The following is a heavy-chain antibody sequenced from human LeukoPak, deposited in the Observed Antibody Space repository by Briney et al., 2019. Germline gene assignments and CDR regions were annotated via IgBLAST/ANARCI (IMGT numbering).Heavy chain of an antibody. V-gene: IGHV3-21*01. J-gene: IGHJ4*02. Sequence: PGGSLRLSCAASGFTFSSYSMNWVRQAPGKGLEWVSSISSSSSYIYYADSVKGRSTISRDNSKNTLYLQMNSLRAEDTAVYYCAKSDCTNGVCTDFDYWGQGTLVTVSS. CDR2: ISSSSSYI. D-gene: IGHD2-8*01. CDR1: GFTFSSYS. CDR3: AKSDCTNGVCTDFDY.